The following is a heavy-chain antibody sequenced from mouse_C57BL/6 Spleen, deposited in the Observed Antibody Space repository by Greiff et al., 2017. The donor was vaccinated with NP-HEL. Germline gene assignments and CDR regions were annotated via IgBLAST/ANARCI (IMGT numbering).Heavy chain of an antibody. CDR2: IDPSDSYT. J-gene: IGHJ4*01. Sequence: QVQLKQPGAELVMPGASVKLSCKASGYTFTSYWMHWVKQRPGQGLEWIGEIDPSDSYTNYNQKFKGKSTLTVDKSSSTAYMQLSSLTSEDSAVYYCARVGLWDYAMDYWGQGTSVTVSS. V-gene: IGHV1-69*01. CDR1: GYTFTSYW. D-gene: IGHD1-1*02. CDR3: ARVGLWDYAMDY.